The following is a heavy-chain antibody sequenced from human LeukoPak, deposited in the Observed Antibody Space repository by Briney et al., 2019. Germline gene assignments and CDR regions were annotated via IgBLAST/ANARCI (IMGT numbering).Heavy chain of an antibody. CDR3: ARGGLTEYYSLPDAFDI. D-gene: IGHD3-10*01. CDR2: IKQDGSEK. CDR1: EFTFSSYW. Sequence: GGSLRLSCAASEFTFSSYWMSWVRQAPGKGREWVASIKQDGSEKYYVDSVKGRVTISRDNAKNSLYLQMNSLRAEDTAVYYCARGGLTEYYSLPDAFDIWGQGTMVTVSS. J-gene: IGHJ3*02. V-gene: IGHV3-7*01.